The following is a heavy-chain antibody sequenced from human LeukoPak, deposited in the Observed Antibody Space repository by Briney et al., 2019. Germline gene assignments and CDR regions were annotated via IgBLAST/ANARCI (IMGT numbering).Heavy chain of an antibody. J-gene: IGHJ4*02. CDR3: AKWDTYYDSSGYYFY. V-gene: IGHV3-23*01. D-gene: IGHD3-22*01. Sequence: GGSLRLSCAASGFTFSSYGMSWVRQAPGKGPEWVSGISGSGGSTYYADSVKGRFTISRDNSKNTLYLQMNSLRAEDTAVYYCAKWDTYYDSSGYYFYWGQGTLVTVSS. CDR1: GFTFSSYG. CDR2: ISGSGGST.